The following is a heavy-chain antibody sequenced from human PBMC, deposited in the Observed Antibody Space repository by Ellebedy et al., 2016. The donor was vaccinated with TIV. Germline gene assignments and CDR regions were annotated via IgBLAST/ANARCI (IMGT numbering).Heavy chain of an antibody. CDR1: GYNFDPFW. Sequence: GESLKISCKGSGYNFDPFWIGWVRQMPGKGLEWMGLIYPRDSDTRYSPSFQGQVTISADKSITTAYLQWSSLKASDTAMYYCARSRSCSSSSCYSSWFDPWGQGTLVTVSS. V-gene: IGHV5-51*01. J-gene: IGHJ5*02. CDR3: ARSRSCSSSSCYSSWFDP. D-gene: IGHD2-2*02. CDR2: IYPRDSDT.